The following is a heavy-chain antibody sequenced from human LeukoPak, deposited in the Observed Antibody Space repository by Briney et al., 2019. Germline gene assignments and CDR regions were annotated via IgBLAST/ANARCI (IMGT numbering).Heavy chain of an antibody. V-gene: IGHV1-69*06. D-gene: IGHD1-1*01. CDR2: IIPIFGTA. CDR3: ARDTPGQDNQHPPDY. CDR1: GGTFSSYA. J-gene: IGHJ4*02. Sequence: GASVKVSCKASGGTFSSYAISWVRQAPGQGLEWMGGIIPIFGTANYAQKFRGRVTITADKSTSTAYMELRSLRSDDTAVYYCARDTPGQDNQHPPDYWGQGTLVTVSS.